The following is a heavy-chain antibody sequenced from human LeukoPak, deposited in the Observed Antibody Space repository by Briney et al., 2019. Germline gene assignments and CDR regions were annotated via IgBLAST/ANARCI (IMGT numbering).Heavy chain of an antibody. V-gene: IGHV3-23*01. CDR3: AKRGWEALYYYYMDV. CDR2: ISGSGGST. Sequence: PGGSLRLSCAASGFTFSSYAMSWVRQAPGKGLEWVSAISGSGGSTYYADSVKGRFTISRDNSKNTLYLQMNSLRAEDTAVYYCAKRGWEALYYYYMDVWGKGTTVTVSS. CDR1: GFTFSSYA. D-gene: IGHD6-19*01. J-gene: IGHJ6*03.